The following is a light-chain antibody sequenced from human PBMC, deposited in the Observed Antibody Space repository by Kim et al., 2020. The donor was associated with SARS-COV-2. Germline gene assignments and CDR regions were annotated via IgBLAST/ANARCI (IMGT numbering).Light chain of an antibody. Sequence: QSVLKQPPSVSGAPGQRVTISCTGSTSNIGAGYEVHWYQQLPGTAPKLLIYDNNNRPSGVPDRFSGSKSGTSASLAITGLQAADEADYYCQSYDSSLSGWVFGGGTQLTVL. J-gene: IGLJ3*02. CDR3: QSYDSSLSGWV. V-gene: IGLV1-40*01. CDR1: TSNIGAGYE. CDR2: DNN.